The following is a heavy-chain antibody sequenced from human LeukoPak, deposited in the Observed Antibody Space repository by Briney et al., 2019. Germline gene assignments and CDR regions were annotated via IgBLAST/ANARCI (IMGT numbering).Heavy chain of an antibody. D-gene: IGHD3-22*01. Sequence: GGALRLSCAASGFTFSSYWMHWVRHAPGKGLVWVSRIKSDGSTRYADSVKGRLTISRDNAKNTVSLQMTSLRAEDTGVYYCARAPSEMGGYYPEYFRHWGQGTLVIVSS. CDR2: IKSDGST. CDR1: GFTFSSYW. J-gene: IGHJ1*01. V-gene: IGHV3-74*01. CDR3: ARAPSEMGGYYPEYFRH.